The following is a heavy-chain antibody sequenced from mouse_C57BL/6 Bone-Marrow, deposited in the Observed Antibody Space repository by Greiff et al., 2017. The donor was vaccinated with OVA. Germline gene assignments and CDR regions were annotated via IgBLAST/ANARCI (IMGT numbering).Heavy chain of an antibody. CDR2: INPGSGGT. CDR1: GYAFTHYL. V-gene: IGHV1-54*01. CDR3: ARMYYGSSYRNAMDY. J-gene: IGHJ4*01. D-gene: IGHD1-1*01. Sequence: VQLQQSGAELVRPGTSVKVSCKASGYAFTHYLIEWVKQRPGQGLEWIGVINPGSGGTNYNEKFKGKATLTADKSSSTAYMQLSSLTSEDSAVYFCARMYYGSSYRNAMDYWGQGTSVTVSS.